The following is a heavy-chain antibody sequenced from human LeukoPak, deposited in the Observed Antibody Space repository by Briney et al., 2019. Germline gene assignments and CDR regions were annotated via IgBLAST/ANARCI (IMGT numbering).Heavy chain of an antibody. D-gene: IGHD3-22*01. Sequence: GASVKVSCKASGYTFTSYGISWVRQAPGQGLEWMGWISACNGNTNYAQKLQGRVTMTTDTSTSTAYMELRSLRSDDTAVYYCARSSYYYDSSGYYLDHFDYWGQGTLVTVSS. J-gene: IGHJ4*02. V-gene: IGHV1-18*01. CDR2: ISACNGNT. CDR3: ARSSYYYDSSGYYLDHFDY. CDR1: GYTFTSYG.